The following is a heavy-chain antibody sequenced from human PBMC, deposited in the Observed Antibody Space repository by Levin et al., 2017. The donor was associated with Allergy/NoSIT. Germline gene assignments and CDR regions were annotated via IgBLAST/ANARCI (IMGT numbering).Heavy chain of an antibody. CDR2: ISYDGSNK. Sequence: SCAASGFTFSSYAMHWVRQAPGKGLEWVAVISYDGSNKYYADSVKGRFTISRDNSKNTLYLQMNSLRAEDTAVYYCARSVTVMTPFDYWGQGTLVTVSS. D-gene: IGHD3-16*01. J-gene: IGHJ4*02. CDR3: ARSVTVMTPFDY. V-gene: IGHV3-30-3*01. CDR1: GFTFSSYA.